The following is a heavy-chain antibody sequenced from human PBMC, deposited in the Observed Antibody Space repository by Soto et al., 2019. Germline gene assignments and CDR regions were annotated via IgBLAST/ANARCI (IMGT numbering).Heavy chain of an antibody. CDR1: GYTLISYG. J-gene: IGHJ4*02. CDR2: ISAYSSNT. D-gene: IGHD2-21*01. CDR3: ARDVSVAVAGYFFDS. V-gene: IGHV1-18*01. Sequence: ASVKVSCKVSGYTLISYGITWVRQAPGQGLEWMGGISAYSSNTHYAQKVQGRVTMTTDASTSSAYMELRILTSDDTAAYYCARDVSVAVAGYFFDSWGQGTLVTVSS.